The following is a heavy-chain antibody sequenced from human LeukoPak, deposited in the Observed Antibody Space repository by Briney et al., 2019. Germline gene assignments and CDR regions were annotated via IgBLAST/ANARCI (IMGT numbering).Heavy chain of an antibody. V-gene: IGHV4-39*07. CDR2: IYYSGST. J-gene: IGHJ3*02. D-gene: IGHD4-17*01. CDR3: ARVRNGDYVFAFDI. CDR1: GGSISSSSYY. Sequence: PSETLSLTCTVSGGSISSSSYYWGWIRQPPGKGLEWIGSIYYSGSTYYNPSLKSRVTISVDTSKNQFSLKLSSVTAADTAVYYCARVRNGDYVFAFDIWGQGTMVTVSS.